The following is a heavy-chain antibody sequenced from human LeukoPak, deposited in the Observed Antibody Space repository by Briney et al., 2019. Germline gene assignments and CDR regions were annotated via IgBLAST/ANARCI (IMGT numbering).Heavy chain of an antibody. Sequence: PGGSLRLSCAASGFSFSSYGMSWVRQAPGKGLEWVSAISGSGGSTYYADSVKGRFTISRDNSKNTLYLQMNSLRAEDTAVYYCAKVPAYRPNGAFDIWGQGTMVTVSS. D-gene: IGHD2-2*01. CDR1: GFSFSSYG. CDR3: AKVPAYRPNGAFDI. J-gene: IGHJ3*02. V-gene: IGHV3-23*01. CDR2: ISGSGGST.